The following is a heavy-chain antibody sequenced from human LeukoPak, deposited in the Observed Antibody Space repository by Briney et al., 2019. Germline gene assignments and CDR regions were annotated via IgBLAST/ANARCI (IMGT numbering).Heavy chain of an antibody. CDR3: ARQSKVTVTNRDWFDP. D-gene: IGHD4-17*01. CDR1: GGSISSYY. V-gene: IGHV4-59*08. CDR2: IYYSGST. J-gene: IGHJ5*02. Sequence: SETLSLTCTVSGGSISSYYWSWIRQPPGKGLEWIGYIYYSGSTNYNPSLKSRVTISVDTSKNQFSLKLSSVTAADTAVYYCARQSKVTVTNRDWFDPWGQGTLVTVSS.